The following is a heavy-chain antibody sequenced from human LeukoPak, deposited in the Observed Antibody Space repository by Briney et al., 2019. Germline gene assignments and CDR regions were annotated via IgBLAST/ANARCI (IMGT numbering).Heavy chain of an antibody. V-gene: IGHV4-59*02. CDR1: GFTVSSNS. J-gene: IGHJ4*02. CDR3: ARIYGDYPDY. CDR2: IYYSGST. D-gene: IGHD4-17*01. Sequence: LRLSCTVSGFTVSSNSMSWVRQPPGKGLEWIGTIYYSGSTYYNPSLKSRVTISVNTSKNQFSLKLSSVTAADKAVYYCARIYGDYPDYWGQGTLVTVSS.